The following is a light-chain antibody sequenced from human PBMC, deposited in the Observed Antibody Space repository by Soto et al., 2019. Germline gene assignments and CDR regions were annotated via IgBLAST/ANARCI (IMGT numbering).Light chain of an antibody. CDR1: QGISNT. CDR2: GAS. Sequence: EIVLTHSLATLSLSPCERATLSSSASQGISNTLAWYQHKPGQTPRLLIYGASTRATSIPARFSGSGSGTEFTLTISSLQSEDFAVYYCQQYSNWPPGTFGQGTKV. V-gene: IGKV3-15*01. J-gene: IGKJ1*01. CDR3: QQYSNWPPGT.